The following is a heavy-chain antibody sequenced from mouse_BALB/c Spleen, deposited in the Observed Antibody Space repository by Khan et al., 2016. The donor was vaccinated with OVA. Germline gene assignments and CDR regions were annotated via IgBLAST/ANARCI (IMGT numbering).Heavy chain of an antibody. CDR1: GFTFSTYA. J-gene: IGHJ3*01. CDR3: SRSPYGNMDY. V-gene: IGHV5-9-3*01. D-gene: IGHD2-1*01. CDR2: INSDGDYI. Sequence: EVELVESGGALVKPGGSLKLSCAASGFTFSTYAMSWVRQTPEKRLEWVATINSDGDYIYYPDSVTGRFTISRDIAKNTLYLQMSSLRSEDTARYYCSRSPYGNMDYWGQGTLVTVSA.